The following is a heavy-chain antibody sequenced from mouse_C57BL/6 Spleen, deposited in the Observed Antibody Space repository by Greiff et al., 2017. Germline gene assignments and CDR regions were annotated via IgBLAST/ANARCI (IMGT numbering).Heavy chain of an antibody. CDR2: INPSNGGT. CDR3: ARYGYYAMDY. D-gene: IGHD1-1*02. J-gene: IGHJ4*01. V-gene: IGHV1-53*01. CDR1: GYTFTSYW. Sequence: ASGYTFTSYWMHWVKQRPGQGLEWIGNINPSNGGTNYNEKFKSKATLTVDKSSSTAYMQLSSLTSEDSAVYYCARYGYYAMDYWGQGTSVTVSS.